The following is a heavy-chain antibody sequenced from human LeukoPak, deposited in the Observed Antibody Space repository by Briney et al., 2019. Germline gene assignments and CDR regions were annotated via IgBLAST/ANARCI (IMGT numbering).Heavy chain of an antibody. Sequence: LETLSLTCAVYGGSFSGYYWSWIRQPPGKGLEWIGEINHSGSTNYNPSLKSRVTISVDTSKNQFSLKLSSVTAADTAVYYCARGCRGPGRRFYCTNGVCQNHGWFDPWGQGTLVTVSS. CDR1: GGSFSGYY. CDR3: ARGCRGPGRRFYCTNGVCQNHGWFDP. V-gene: IGHV4-34*01. D-gene: IGHD2-8*01. J-gene: IGHJ5*02. CDR2: INHSGST.